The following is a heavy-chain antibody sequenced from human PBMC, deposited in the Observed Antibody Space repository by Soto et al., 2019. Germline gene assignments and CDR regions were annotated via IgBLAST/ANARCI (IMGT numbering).Heavy chain of an antibody. CDR2: IWYDGSNK. CDR3: ARVSGYSYGSYYFDY. D-gene: IGHD5-18*01. V-gene: IGHV3-33*01. Sequence: QVQLVESGGGVVQPGRSLRLSCAASGFTFSSYGMHWVHQAPGKGLEWVAVIWYDGSNKYYADSVKGRFTISRDNSKNTLYLQMNSLRAEDTAVYYCARVSGYSYGSYYFDYWGQGTLVTVSS. CDR1: GFTFSSYG. J-gene: IGHJ4*02.